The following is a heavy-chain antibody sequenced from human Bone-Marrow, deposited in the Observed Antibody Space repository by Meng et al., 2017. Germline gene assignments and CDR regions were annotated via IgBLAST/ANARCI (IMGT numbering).Heavy chain of an antibody. CDR2: MNPNSGNT. Sequence: QVQLVQSGAGVKKPGASVKVSCKASGGTFSSYDINWVRQATGQGLEWMGWMNPNSGNTGYAQKFQGRVTMTTDTSTSTAYMELRSLRSDDTAVYYCARDHSGYDGGFDYWGQGTLVTVSS. CDR1: GGTFSSYD. CDR3: ARDHSGYDGGFDY. J-gene: IGHJ4*02. D-gene: IGHD5-12*01. V-gene: IGHV1-8*02.